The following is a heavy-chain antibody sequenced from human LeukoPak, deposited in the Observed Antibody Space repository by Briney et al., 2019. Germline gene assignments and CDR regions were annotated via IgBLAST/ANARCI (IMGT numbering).Heavy chain of an antibody. Sequence: GGSLRLSCTSSGSTFSDHHMSWIRQAPGKGLEWVSKIGLRGTTIEYAESVKGRLTISRDDAKNSLYLQMSGLRAEDTAIYYCARDHVVPGLVFDHWGQGTLVSVS. CDR1: GSTFSDHH. CDR3: ARDHVVPGLVFDH. J-gene: IGHJ4*02. D-gene: IGHD2-21*01. V-gene: IGHV3-11*04. CDR2: IGLRGTTI.